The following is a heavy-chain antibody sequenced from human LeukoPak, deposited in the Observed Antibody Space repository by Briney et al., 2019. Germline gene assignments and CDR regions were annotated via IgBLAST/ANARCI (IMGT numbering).Heavy chain of an antibody. D-gene: IGHD6-6*01. CDR1: GFTFSTYA. V-gene: IGHV3-23*01. CDR2: ISGSGGNT. J-gene: IGHJ4*02. CDR3: AKGGKYSGSGSPDY. Sequence: GGSLRLSCAASGFTFSTYAMSWVRQAPGQGLEWVSGISGSGGNTYYADTVKGRFTISRDNSYNTLYLQMNSLRAEDTAVYYCAKGGKYSGSGSPDYWGQGTLSPSPQ.